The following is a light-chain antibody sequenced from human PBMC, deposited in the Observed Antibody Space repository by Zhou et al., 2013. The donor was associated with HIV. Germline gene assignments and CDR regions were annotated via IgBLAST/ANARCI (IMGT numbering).Light chain of an antibody. CDR2: KAS. CDR3: QHYNSYSGT. Sequence: DIQMTQTPSTLSASVGDRVTVTCRASQSISDWLAWYQQKPGQAPKLLIYKASTLESGVSSRFSGSGSGTEFTLTISSLQPDDFATYYCQHYNSYSGTFGQGTKVDIK. V-gene: IGKV1-5*03. J-gene: IGKJ1*01. CDR1: QSISDW.